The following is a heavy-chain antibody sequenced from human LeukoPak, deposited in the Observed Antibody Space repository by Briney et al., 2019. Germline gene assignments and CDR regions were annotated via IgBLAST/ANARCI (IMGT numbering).Heavy chain of an antibody. J-gene: IGHJ4*02. V-gene: IGHV1-18*01. CDR1: GHPFSTYG. D-gene: IGHD3-16*01. Sequence: ASVKVSCNPFGHPFSTYGASPVREAPGQGLEWMGWISAYNGNTNYAQKLQGRVTMTTDTSTSTAYMELRSLRSDDTAVYYCARKAGGICMIILVLVYWGQGNLVTVSS. CDR3: ARKAGGICMIILVLVY. CDR2: ISAYNGNT.